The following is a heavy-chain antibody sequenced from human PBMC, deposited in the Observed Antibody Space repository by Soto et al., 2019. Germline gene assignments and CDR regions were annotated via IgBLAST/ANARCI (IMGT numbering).Heavy chain of an antibody. CDR3: ARDLYSSSARYFDY. V-gene: IGHV3-21*01. CDR2: ISSSSSYI. Sequence: EVQLVESGGGLVKPGGSLRLSCAASGFTFSSYSMNLVRQAPGKGLEWVSSISSSSSYIYYADSVKRRFTISRDNAKNSLYLQMNTLRAEDTAVYYCARDLYSSSARYFDYWGQGTLVTVSS. J-gene: IGHJ4*02. CDR1: GFTFSSYS. D-gene: IGHD6-6*01.